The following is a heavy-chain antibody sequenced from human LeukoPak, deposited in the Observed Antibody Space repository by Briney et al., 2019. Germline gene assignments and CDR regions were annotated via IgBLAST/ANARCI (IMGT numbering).Heavy chain of an antibody. J-gene: IGHJ5*02. Sequence: ASVKVSCKVSGYTFTDYYMHWVQQAPGKGLEWMGLVDPEDGETIYAERFQGRVTITADTSTDTACMELSSLRSEDTAVYYCARGPRNIVVTGRDWFDPWGPGTLVTVSS. D-gene: IGHD5-12*01. CDR1: GYTFTDYY. CDR2: VDPEDGET. V-gene: IGHV1-69-2*01. CDR3: ARGPRNIVVTGRDWFDP.